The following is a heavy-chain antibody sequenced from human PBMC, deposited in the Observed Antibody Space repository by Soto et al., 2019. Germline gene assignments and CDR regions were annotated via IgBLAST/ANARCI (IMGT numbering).Heavy chain of an antibody. V-gene: IGHV3-30*18. Sequence: QVQLVESGGGVVQPGRSLRLSCAASGFTCSAYGMHWVRQAPGKGLEWVAVILHDGSYTYYGDSVKGRFTISRDNSKHTLYLQMNSVRGDDTAVYYCAKGDYNNFLDYWGQGTLVTVSS. J-gene: IGHJ4*02. CDR3: AKGDYNNFLDY. CDR1: GFTCSAYG. CDR2: ILHDGSYT. D-gene: IGHD4-4*01.